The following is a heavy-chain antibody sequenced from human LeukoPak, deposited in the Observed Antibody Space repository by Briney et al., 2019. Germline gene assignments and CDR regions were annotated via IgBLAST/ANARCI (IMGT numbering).Heavy chain of an antibody. J-gene: IGHJ6*03. D-gene: IGHD1-26*01. CDR1: GYTFTSYD. CDR2: MNPNSGNT. Sequence: ASVKVSCKASGYTFTSYDTNWVRQATGQGLEWMGWMNPNSGNTGYAQKFQGRVTMTRNTSISTAYMELSSLRSEDTAVYYCARGPSGSYRVYYYMDVWGKGTTVTVSS. V-gene: IGHV1-8*01. CDR3: ARGPSGSYRVYYYMDV.